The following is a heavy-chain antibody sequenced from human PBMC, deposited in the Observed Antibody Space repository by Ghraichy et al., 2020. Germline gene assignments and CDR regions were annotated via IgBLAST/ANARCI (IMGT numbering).Heavy chain of an antibody. V-gene: IGHV3-7*01. Sequence: GALRLSCAASGFPFTSSWMSWVRQAPGKGLEWVANIKQDGSAKSYVDSVKGRFTISRDNAKNSLYLQMNSLRAEDTAVYYCARDYYNYFDYWGQGTLVTVSS. CDR2: IKQDGSAK. CDR3: ARDYYNYFDY. D-gene: IGHD1-26*01. J-gene: IGHJ4*02. CDR1: GFPFTSSW.